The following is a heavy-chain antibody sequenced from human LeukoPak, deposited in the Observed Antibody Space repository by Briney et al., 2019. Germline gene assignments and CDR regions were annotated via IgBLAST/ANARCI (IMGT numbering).Heavy chain of an antibody. Sequence: GVLRLSCAASGFTVSSNYMSWVRQAPGKGLEWVSVIYSGGSTYYADSVKGRFTISRDNSKNTLYLQMNSLRAEDTAVYYCARGLVTTYIHHDFENFFDYWGQGVLVTVSS. CDR3: ARGLVTTYIHHDFENFFDY. CDR1: GFTVSSNY. J-gene: IGHJ4*02. CDR2: IYSGGST. V-gene: IGHV3-66*01. D-gene: IGHD3/OR15-3a*01.